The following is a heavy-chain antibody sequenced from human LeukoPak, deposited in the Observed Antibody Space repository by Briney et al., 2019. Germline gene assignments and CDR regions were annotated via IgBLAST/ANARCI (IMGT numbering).Heavy chain of an antibody. CDR2: ISSSGSTT. Sequence: GGSLRLSCAASAFTFSRCEMNWARQAPGKGLEWVSYISSSGSTTYYADSVKGRFTISRDNAKNSLYLQMSSLRAEDTAVYYCTKEGIWGQGTMVTVSS. V-gene: IGHV3-48*03. CDR1: AFTFSRCE. J-gene: IGHJ3*02. CDR3: TKEGI.